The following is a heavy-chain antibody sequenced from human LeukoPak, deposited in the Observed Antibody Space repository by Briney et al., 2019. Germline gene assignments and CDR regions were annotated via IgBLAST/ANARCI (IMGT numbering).Heavy chain of an antibody. V-gene: IGHV3-9*03. CDR1: GFTFDDYA. J-gene: IGHJ4*02. D-gene: IGHD3-22*01. CDR3: AKGDDSSGYSHFAY. Sequence: GGSLRLSCAASGFTFDDYAMHWVRQAPGKGLGWVSGISWNSGSIGYADSVKGRFTISRDNAKNSLYLQMNSLRAEDMALYYCAKGDDSSGYSHFAYWGQGTLVTVSS. CDR2: ISWNSGSI.